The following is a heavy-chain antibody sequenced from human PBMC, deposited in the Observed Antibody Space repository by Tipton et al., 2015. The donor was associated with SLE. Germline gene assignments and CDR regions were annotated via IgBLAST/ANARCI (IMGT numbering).Heavy chain of an antibody. Sequence: TLSLTCTVSGYSISSGFYWGWIRQPPGKGLEWIASMYHDGSTYYNPSLKSRVTISVDTSKNQFSLSVNSVTAADTAVYYCARSMLTTKRVFDYWGQGTLVTVS. J-gene: IGHJ4*02. V-gene: IGHV4-38-2*02. D-gene: IGHD3-16*01. CDR2: MYHDGST. CDR1: GYSISSGFY. CDR3: ARSMLTTKRVFDY.